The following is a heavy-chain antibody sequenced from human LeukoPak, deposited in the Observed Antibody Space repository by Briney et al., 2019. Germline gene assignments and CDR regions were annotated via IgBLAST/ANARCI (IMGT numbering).Heavy chain of an antibody. D-gene: IGHD6-13*01. CDR2: INWNGGST. V-gene: IGHV3-20*04. J-gene: IGHJ4*02. CDR3: ARFRYSSSWYYFDY. Sequence: GGSLRLSCAASGFTFSNYGMSWVRHAPGKGLEWVSGINWNGGSTGYADSVKGRFTISRDNAKNSLYLQMNSLRAEDTALYYCARFRYSSSWYYFDYWGQGTLVTVSS. CDR1: GFTFSNYG.